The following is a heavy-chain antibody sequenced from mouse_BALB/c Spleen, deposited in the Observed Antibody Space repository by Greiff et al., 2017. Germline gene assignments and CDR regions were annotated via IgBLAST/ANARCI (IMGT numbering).Heavy chain of an antibody. D-gene: IGHD1-1*01. CDR2: IWSGGST. CDR3: ARNTDYGYYFDY. V-gene: IGHV2-2*02. CDR1: GFSLTSYG. J-gene: IGHJ2*01. Sequence: VQRVESGPGLVQPSQSLSITCTVSGFSLTSYGVHWVRQSPGKGLEWLGVIWSGGSTDYNAAFISRLSISKDNSKSQVFFKMNSLQANDTAIYYCARNTDYGYYFDYWGQGTTLTVSS.